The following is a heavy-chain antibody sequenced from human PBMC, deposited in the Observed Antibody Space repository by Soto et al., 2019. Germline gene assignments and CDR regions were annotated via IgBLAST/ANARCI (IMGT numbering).Heavy chain of an antibody. V-gene: IGHV4-59*01. D-gene: IGHD5-12*01. J-gene: IGHJ4*02. Sequence: PSETLSLTCTVSGGSISSYYWSWIRQPPGKGLEWIGYIYYSGSTNYNPSLKSRVTISVDTSKNQFSLKLSSVTAADTAEYYCARGDVDIVATISGFDYWGQGTLVTVSS. CDR1: GGSISSYY. CDR3: ARGDVDIVATISGFDY. CDR2: IYYSGST.